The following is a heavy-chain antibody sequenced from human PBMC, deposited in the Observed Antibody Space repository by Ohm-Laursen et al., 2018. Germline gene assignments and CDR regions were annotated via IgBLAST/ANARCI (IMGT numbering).Heavy chain of an antibody. CDR3: ARDLTRYRVFDY. J-gene: IGHJ4*02. D-gene: IGHD3-9*01. CDR1: GASINSFF. Sequence: SQTLSLTCSVSGASINSFFWSWIRQPPGKALEWIGYVSPSGSATYNPSVKSRLSMSLDTSTNQLSLNVSSVTAADTAVYYCARDLTRYRVFDYWGQGTLVTVSS. CDR2: VSPSGSA. V-gene: IGHV4-4*08.